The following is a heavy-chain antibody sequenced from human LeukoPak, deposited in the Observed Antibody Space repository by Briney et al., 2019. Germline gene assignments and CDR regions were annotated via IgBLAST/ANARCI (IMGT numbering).Heavy chain of an antibody. V-gene: IGHV2-70*01. CDR3: ARTYYYHSNVVGWFDS. D-gene: IGHD3-22*01. CDR2: IAWDDDK. J-gene: IGHJ5*01. Sequence: SGPSLSPPPPPLTLSSTSPGASLGTPGRNVGWIRHLPGKALESLTIIAWDDDKYYRTSLKTRLTISKDTSKNQVVLTMTNMDPVDTATYYCARTYYYHSNVVGWFDSWGLGTLVTVSS. CDR1: GASLGTPGRN.